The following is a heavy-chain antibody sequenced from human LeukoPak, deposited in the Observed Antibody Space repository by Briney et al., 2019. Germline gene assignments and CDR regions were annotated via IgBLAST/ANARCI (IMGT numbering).Heavy chain of an antibody. CDR1: GGPISSGDYY. CDR3: ARGDCSSTSCYAGDY. CDR2: IYYSGST. Sequence: PSQTLSLTCTVSGGPISSGDYYWSWIRQPPGKGLEWIGYIYYSGSTYYNPSLKSRVTISVDTSKNQFSLKLSSVTAADTAVYYCARGDCSSTSCYAGDYWGQGTLVTVSS. J-gene: IGHJ4*02. D-gene: IGHD2-2*01. V-gene: IGHV4-30-4*01.